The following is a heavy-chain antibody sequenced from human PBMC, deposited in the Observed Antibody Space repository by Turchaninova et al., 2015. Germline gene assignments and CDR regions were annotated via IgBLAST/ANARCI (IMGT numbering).Heavy chain of an antibody. CDR1: GGSFSGFY. Sequence: QVQLQQWGAGLLKPSETLSLTCAVYGGSFSGFYWTWIRQPPGKGLEWIGEINHSGSPKYNPSLKSRVTISVDTSKSQFSLKVTSVTAADTAVYYCARGYRLDYWGLGTLVTVSS. V-gene: IGHV4-34*01. CDR2: INHSGSP. CDR3: ARGYRLDY. J-gene: IGHJ4*02.